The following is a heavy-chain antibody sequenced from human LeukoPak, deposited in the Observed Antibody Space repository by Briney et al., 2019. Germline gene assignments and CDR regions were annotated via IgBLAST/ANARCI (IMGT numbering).Heavy chain of an antibody. Sequence: VASVKVSCKASGYTFTSYYMHWVRQAPGQGLEWMGIINPSGGSTSYAQKFQGRVTMTRDMSTSTVYMELSSLRSEDTAVYYCARDGPGLYYYDSSGYNALDCWGQGTLVTVSS. CDR3: ARDGPGLYYYDSSGYNALDC. V-gene: IGHV1-46*01. D-gene: IGHD3-22*01. J-gene: IGHJ4*02. CDR1: GYTFTSYY. CDR2: INPSGGST.